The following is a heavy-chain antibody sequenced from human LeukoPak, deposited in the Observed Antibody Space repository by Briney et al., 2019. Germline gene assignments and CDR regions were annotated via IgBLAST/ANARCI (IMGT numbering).Heavy chain of an antibody. CDR1: GFTFSNYW. D-gene: IGHD2-2*01. Sequence: GGSLRLSCVASGFTFSNYWMNWVRQAPGKGLEWVANIKEDGSEKYYVDSVKGRFTISRDNAKNSVYLQMSSLRDEDTAVFYCARGRRDTQYQVFDYWGQGTLVTVFS. CDR2: IKEDGSEK. CDR3: ARGRRDTQYQVFDY. J-gene: IGHJ4*02. V-gene: IGHV3-7*01.